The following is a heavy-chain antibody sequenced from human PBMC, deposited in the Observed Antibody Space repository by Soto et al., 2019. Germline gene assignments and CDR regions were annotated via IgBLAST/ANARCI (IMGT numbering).Heavy chain of an antibody. J-gene: IGHJ1*01. CDR3: AIYYSSGSRGFKH. Sequence: QVQLQESGPGLVKPSQTLSLTCTVSGGSISSGGYYWSWIRQHPGKGLEWIGYIYYSGSTYYNPSLKSRVTISVDTSKNQFSLKLSSVTAADPAVYYCAIYYSSGSRGFKHWGQGTLVTVSS. CDR1: GGSISSGGYY. CDR2: IYYSGST. V-gene: IGHV4-31*03. D-gene: IGHD3-22*01.